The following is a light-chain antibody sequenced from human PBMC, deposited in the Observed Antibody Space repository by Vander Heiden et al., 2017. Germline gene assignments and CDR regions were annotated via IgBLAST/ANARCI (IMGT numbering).Light chain of an antibody. J-gene: IGKJ4*01. CDR2: KAS. V-gene: IGKV1-5*03. CDR3: QANSRYSA. CDR1: QSISSS. Sequence: TQVTESPSTLSASVGDRVTITCRASQSISSSLAWYQQKPGQPPKLLIYKASTLESGVPSRFSGSGSGTDFTITISNLSPDDFASYYSQANSRYSAFGGGTKVEIQ.